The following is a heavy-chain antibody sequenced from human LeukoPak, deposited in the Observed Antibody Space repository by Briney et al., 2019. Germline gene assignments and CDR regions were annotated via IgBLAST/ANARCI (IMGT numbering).Heavy chain of an antibody. CDR3: ARRSVQDIVVVPAAYYYMDV. Sequence: SVKVSCKASGGTFSSYAISWVRQAPGQGLEWMGGIIPIFGTANYAQKFQGRVTITTDESTSTAYMELSSLRSEDTAVYYCARRSVQDIVVVPAAYYYMDVWGKGTTVTVSS. V-gene: IGHV1-69*05. CDR2: IIPIFGTA. J-gene: IGHJ6*03. D-gene: IGHD2-2*01. CDR1: GGTFSSYA.